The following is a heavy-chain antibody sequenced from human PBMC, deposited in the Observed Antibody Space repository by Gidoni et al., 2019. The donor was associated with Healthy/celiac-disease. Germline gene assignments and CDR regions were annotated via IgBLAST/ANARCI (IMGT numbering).Heavy chain of an antibody. Sequence: EVQLVQSGAEVKKPGESLKISCKGSGYSFTSYWIGWVRQMPGKVLEWMVIIYPGDSDTRYSPSFQGQVTISADKSISTAYLQWSSLKASDTAMYYCARQNPLITLGAAFDIWGQGTMVTVSS. V-gene: IGHV5-51*01. CDR3: ARQNPLITLGAAFDI. D-gene: IGHD3-16*01. CDR2: IYPGDSDT. J-gene: IGHJ3*02. CDR1: GYSFTSYW.